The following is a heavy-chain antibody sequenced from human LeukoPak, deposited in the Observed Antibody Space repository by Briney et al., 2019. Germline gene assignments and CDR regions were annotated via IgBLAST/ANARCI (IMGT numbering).Heavy chain of an antibody. CDR3: AKDLGSSGWYIDY. CDR2: NSGGSS. CDR1: GFTFSTYG. J-gene: IGHJ4*02. V-gene: IGHV3-23*01. Sequence: GGSLRLSCAVSGFTFSTYGVYWVRLAPGKGLEWVSSNSGGSSYYADSVKGRFTISRDTSKNTLYLQMNSLRAEDTAVYYCAKDLGSSGWYIDYWGQGTLVTVSS. D-gene: IGHD6-19*01.